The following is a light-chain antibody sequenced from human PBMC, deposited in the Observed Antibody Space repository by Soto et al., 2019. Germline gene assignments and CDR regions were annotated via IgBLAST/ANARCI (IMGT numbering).Light chain of an antibody. V-gene: IGLV2-14*01. CDR2: EIS. J-gene: IGLJ3*02. Sequence: QSALTQPASVSGSPGQSITISCSGTSSDVGAYDHVSWYQQYPGKAPKFIIFEISNRPSGISSRFSGSRSGNTASLTISRLQAEDEAYYCTSFTTISTWVFGGGTKLTVL. CDR3: TSFTTISTWV. CDR1: SSDVGAYDH.